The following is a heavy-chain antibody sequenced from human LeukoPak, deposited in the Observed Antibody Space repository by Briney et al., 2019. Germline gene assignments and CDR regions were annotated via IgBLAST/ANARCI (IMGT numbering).Heavy chain of an antibody. CDR2: INHSGST. J-gene: IGHJ4*02. V-gene: IGHV4-34*01. D-gene: IGHD3-22*01. CDR3: ARGGYYYDSSGYYYVTYFDY. Sequence: SETLSLTCAVYGGSFSGYYWSWICQPPGKGLEWIGEINHSGSTNYNPSLKSRVTISVDTSKNQFSLKLSSVTAADTAVYYCARGGYYYDSSGYYYVTYFDYWGQGTLVTVSS. CDR1: GGSFSGYY.